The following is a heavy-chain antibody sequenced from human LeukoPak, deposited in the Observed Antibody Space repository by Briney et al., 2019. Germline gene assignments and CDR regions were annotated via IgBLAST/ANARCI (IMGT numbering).Heavy chain of an antibody. D-gene: IGHD3-10*01. CDR3: ARGARGSGTASDY. Sequence: GGSLRLSCATSGFSFDSYEMNWARQAPGKGLEWVSYTSSSGTTIYYADSVRGRFTISRDNAKNTLHLQMNSLRAEDTAVYYCARGARGSGTASDYWGQGTLVTVSS. CDR2: TSSSGTTI. V-gene: IGHV3-48*03. J-gene: IGHJ4*02. CDR1: GFSFDSYE.